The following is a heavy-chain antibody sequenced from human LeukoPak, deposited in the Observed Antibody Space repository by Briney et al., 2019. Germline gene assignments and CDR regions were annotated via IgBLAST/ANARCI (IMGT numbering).Heavy chain of an antibody. CDR2: MNPKTGNT. CDR1: GYTFSSYD. J-gene: IGHJ4*02. D-gene: IGHD2-2*01. V-gene: IGHV1-8*03. CDR3: TRGLPRDGLVVIAADNEY. Sequence: GASVKVSCKSSGYTFSSYDINWVRQAAAQGLEWMGWMNPKTGNTGFSQKFQGRVTITRDTSISTAYMELSRLTSEDTGVYYCTRGLPRDGLVVIAADNEYWGQGSLVTVSS.